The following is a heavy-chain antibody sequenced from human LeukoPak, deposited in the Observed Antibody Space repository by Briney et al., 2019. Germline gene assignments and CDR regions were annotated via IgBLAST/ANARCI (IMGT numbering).Heavy chain of an antibody. CDR1: GGSISSYY. J-gene: IGHJ5*02. CDR2: IYYSGST. V-gene: IGHV4-39*07. CDR3: ARVYDILTGPWFDP. Sequence: NPSETLSLTCTVSGGSISSYYWGWIRQPPGKGLEWIGSIYYSGSTYYNPSLKSRVTISVDTSKNQFSLKLSSVTAADTAVYYCARVYDILTGPWFDPWGQGTLVTVSS. D-gene: IGHD3-9*01.